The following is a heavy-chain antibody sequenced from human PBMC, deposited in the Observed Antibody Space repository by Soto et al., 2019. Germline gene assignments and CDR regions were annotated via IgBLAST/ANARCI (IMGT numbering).Heavy chain of an antibody. CDR2: IIPIFGTA. V-gene: IGHV1-69*13. J-gene: IGHJ6*02. CDR1: GGTFSSYA. CDR3: ARDLLEWLLHGGGRSSKYYYGMDV. D-gene: IGHD3-3*01. Sequence: GASVKVSCKASGGTFSSYAISWVRQAPGQGLEWMGGIIPIFGTANYAQKFQGRVTITADESTSTAYMELSSLRSEDTAVYYCARDLLEWLLHGGGRSSKYYYGMDVWGQGTTVPVSS.